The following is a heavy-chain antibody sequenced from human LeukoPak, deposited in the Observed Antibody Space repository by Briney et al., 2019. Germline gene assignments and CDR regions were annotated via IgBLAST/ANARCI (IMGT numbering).Heavy chain of an antibody. V-gene: IGHV4-34*01. J-gene: IGHJ3*02. CDR3: ARANPPKYGSWSYYLPDAFDI. Sequence: PSETLSLTCAVYGGSFSGYYWSWIRQPPGKGLEWIGEINHSGSTNYNPSLKSRVTISVDTSKNQFSLKLSSMTAADTAVYYCARANPPKYGSWSYYLPDAFDIWGQGTMVTVSS. CDR1: GGSFSGYY. D-gene: IGHD3-10*01. CDR2: INHSGST.